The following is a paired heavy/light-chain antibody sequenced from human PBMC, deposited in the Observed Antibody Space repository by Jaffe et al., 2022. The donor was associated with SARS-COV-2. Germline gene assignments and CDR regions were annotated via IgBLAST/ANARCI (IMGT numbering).Heavy chain of an antibody. J-gene: IGHJ4*02. V-gene: IGHV3-53*02. CDR3: ARGLPYSSGWSFDY. CDR1: GFTVSSDY. CDR2: LYIGGYT. Sequence: EVQLVETGGGLLQPGGSLRLSCAVSGFTVSSDYMTWVRQAPGKGLEWVSILYIGGYTYYADSVKGRFTISRSDSKNTLYLQMNSLRAEDTAVYYCARGLPYSSGWSFDYWGQGTLVTVSS. D-gene: IGHD6-19*01.
Light chain of an antibody. CDR3: GSYAGSAYV. V-gene: IGLV2-8*01. J-gene: IGLJ1*01. Sequence: QSALTQPPSASGSPGQSVTISCTGTSSDVGAYIYVSWYQHHPGKAPKLMIYEVNKRPSGVPDRFSGSKSGNTASLTVSGLQAEDEADYYCGSYAGSAYVFGTGTKVTVL. CDR1: SSDVGAYIY. CDR2: EVN.